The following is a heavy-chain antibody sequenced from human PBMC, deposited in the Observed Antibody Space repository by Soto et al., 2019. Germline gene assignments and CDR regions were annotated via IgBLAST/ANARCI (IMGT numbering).Heavy chain of an antibody. Sequence: QEQLVQSGAEVKKPGASVKVSCKASGYTFSSYDITWVRQATGQGLEWMGWMNPNSGNTGYAQKGQGXXTXTMXTSIGTAYMQLSSLRSEDTAVYYCATERWEDAFDIWGQGTMVTVSS. CDR1: GYTFSSYD. CDR3: ATERWEDAFDI. CDR2: MNPNSGNT. V-gene: IGHV1-8*01. D-gene: IGHD1-26*01. J-gene: IGHJ3*02.